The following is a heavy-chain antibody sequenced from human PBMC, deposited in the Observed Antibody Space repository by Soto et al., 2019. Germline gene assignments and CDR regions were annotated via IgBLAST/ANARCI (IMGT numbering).Heavy chain of an antibody. CDR2: ITGATNDI. J-gene: IGHJ5*02. V-gene: IGHV3-21*01. CDR3: ARDSGSYYGEIDR. Sequence: GGSLRLSCAASGFTFSTYNMNWVRQAPGKGLEWVSAITGATNDIYYANTMKGRFTISRDNAKNSLFLQMDSLSAEDTAVYYCARDSGSYYGEIDRWGQETLVTVSS. CDR1: GFTFSTYN. D-gene: IGHD1-26*01.